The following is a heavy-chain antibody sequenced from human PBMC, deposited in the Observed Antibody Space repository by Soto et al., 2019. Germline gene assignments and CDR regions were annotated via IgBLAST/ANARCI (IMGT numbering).Heavy chain of an antibody. D-gene: IGHD2-2*01. CDR2: IWYDGSNK. Sequence: GGSLRLSCASSGFTFSSYGMHWVRQAPGKGLEWVAVIWYDGSNKYYADSVKGRFTISRDNSKNTLYLQMNSLRAEDTAVYYCASSLAQLPRIWGQGTMVTVSS. V-gene: IGHV3-33*01. CDR3: ASSLAQLPRI. CDR1: GFTFSSYG. J-gene: IGHJ3*02.